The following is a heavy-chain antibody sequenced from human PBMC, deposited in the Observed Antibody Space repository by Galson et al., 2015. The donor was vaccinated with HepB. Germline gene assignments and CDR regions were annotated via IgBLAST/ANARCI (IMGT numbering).Heavy chain of an antibody. CDR2: VYEGGRT. J-gene: IGHJ6*02. CDR1: GLAVSSNH. V-gene: IGHV3-53*01. CDR3: GCWSGFEKYWYPGMDV. Sequence: PLRLPCGASGLAVSSNHRSWVGQAPGAGRQWVAGVYEGGRTDYADSVKGRFTISIDNSKNTLYLQMNSLRAEDMAVYYCGCWSGFEKYWYPGMDVWGQGTTVTVSS. D-gene: IGHD3-3*01.